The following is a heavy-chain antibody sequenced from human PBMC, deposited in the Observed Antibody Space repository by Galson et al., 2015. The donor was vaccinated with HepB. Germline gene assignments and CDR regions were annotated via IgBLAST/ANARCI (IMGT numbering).Heavy chain of an antibody. J-gene: IGHJ6*02. V-gene: IGHV3-30-3*01. CDR1: GFTFSSYA. CDR2: ISYDGSNK. CDR3: ARDRNPNLLQKGHYDFWSGCGMDV. Sequence: SLRLSCAASGFTFSSYAMHWVRQAPGKGLEWVAVISYDGSNKYYADSVKGRFTISRDNSKNTLYLQMNSLRAEDTAVYYCARDRNPNLLQKGHYDFWSGCGMDVWGQGTTVTVSS. D-gene: IGHD3-3*01.